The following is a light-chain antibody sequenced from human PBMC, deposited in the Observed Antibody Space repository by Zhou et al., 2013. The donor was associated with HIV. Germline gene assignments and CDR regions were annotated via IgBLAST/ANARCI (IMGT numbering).Light chain of an antibody. J-gene: IGKJ4*01. CDR2: DAS. CDR1: QSVRSY. CDR3: QQYGTSVT. Sequence: EVVLTQSPATLSLSPGERATLSCRASQSVRSYLAWYQRKPGQAPRLLIHDASNRATGVPARFSGSGSGTDFTLTISRLEPEDFAVYYCQQYGTSVTFGGGTKVEIK. V-gene: IGKV3-11*01.